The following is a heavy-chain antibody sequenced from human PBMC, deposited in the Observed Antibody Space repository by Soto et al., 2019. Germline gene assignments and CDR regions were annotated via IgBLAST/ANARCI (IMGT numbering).Heavy chain of an antibody. V-gene: IGHV1-46*01. CDR2: INPSGGST. Sequence: ASVKVSCKASGYTFTSYYMHWVRQAPEQGLEWMGIINPSGGSTSYAQKFQGRVTMTRDTSTSTVYMELSSLRSEDTAVYYCARDPVGTASGYSSETAYGMDVWGQGATVTVSS. J-gene: IGHJ6*02. D-gene: IGHD6-25*01. CDR1: GYTFTSYY. CDR3: ARDPVGTASGYSSETAYGMDV.